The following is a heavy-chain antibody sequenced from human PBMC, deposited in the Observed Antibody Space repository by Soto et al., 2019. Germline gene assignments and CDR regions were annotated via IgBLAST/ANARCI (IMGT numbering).Heavy chain of an antibody. D-gene: IGHD3-3*01. V-gene: IGHV3-53*04. CDR2: IYSGGST. CDR1: GFTVSSNY. CDR3: ARGWSGSIVGYFQH. J-gene: IGHJ1*01. Sequence: GGSLRLSCAASGFTVSSNYMSWVRQAPGKGLEWVSVIYSGGSTYYADSVKGRFTISRHNSKNTLYLQMNSLRAEDTAVYYCARGWSGSIVGYFQHWGQGTLVTVSS.